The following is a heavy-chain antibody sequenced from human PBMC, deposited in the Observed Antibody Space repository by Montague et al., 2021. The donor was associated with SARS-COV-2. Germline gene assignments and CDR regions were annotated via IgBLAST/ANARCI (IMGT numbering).Heavy chain of an antibody. Sequence: SLRLSCAAFGFKFNNYAMHWVRQAPNKGLEWVAVIWADAYDQYYADSVKGRFTIPRDDSKNTLYLQMDSLRGEDTAVYYCSRGSHGEFGRFDYWGQGTLVTVSS. D-gene: IGHD4-17*01. CDR1: GFKFNNYA. CDR3: SRGSHGEFGRFDY. CDR2: IWADAYDQ. V-gene: IGHV3-33*01. J-gene: IGHJ4*02.